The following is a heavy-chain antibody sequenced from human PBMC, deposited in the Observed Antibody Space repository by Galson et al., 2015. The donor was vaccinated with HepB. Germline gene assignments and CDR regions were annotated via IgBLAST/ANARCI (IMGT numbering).Heavy chain of an antibody. CDR1: GFTFSSYS. V-gene: IGHV3-21*01. Sequence: SLRLSCAASGFTFSSYSMNWVRQAPGKGLEWVSSISSSSSYIYYADSVKGRFTISRDNAKNSLYLQMNSLRAEDTAVYYCAGGYYSSTSCYLYYYYYMDVWGKGTTVTASS. D-gene: IGHD2-2*01. J-gene: IGHJ6*03. CDR3: AGGYYSSTSCYLYYYYYMDV. CDR2: ISSSSSYI.